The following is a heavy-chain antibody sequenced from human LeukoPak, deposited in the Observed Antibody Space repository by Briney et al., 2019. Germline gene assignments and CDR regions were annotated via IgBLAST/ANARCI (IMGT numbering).Heavy chain of an antibody. V-gene: IGHV3-74*01. Sequence: GGSLRLSCAASGFTFSRHWMYWVRQAPGKGLVWVSRINSDGSSTSYADSVKGRFTISRDNAKNTLYLQMNSLRAEDTAVYYCARDLYSYGMDVWGQGTTVTVSS. D-gene: IGHD2-21*01. CDR1: GFTFSRHW. J-gene: IGHJ6*02. CDR3: ARDLYSYGMDV. CDR2: INSDGSST.